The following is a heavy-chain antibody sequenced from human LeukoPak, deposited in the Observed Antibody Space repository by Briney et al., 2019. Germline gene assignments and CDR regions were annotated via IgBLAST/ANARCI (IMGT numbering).Heavy chain of an antibody. CDR3: TTVKRGWSYKPREYYYYYMDV. CDR1: GFTFGDYA. J-gene: IGHJ6*03. Sequence: GGSLRLSCTASGFTFGDYAMSWFRQAPEKGLEWVAFIRSKEYGGASEYAASVKGRFTISRDDSKSIAYLQMNSLKTEDTAVYYCTTVKRGWSYKPREYYYYYMDVWGKGTTVTVSS. D-gene: IGHD1-26*01. V-gene: IGHV3-49*03. CDR2: IRSKEYGGAS.